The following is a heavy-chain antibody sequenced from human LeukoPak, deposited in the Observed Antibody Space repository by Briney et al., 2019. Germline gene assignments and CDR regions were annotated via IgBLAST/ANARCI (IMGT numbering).Heavy chain of an antibody. J-gene: IGHJ4*02. CDR3: ARDFNWNFLDY. D-gene: IGHD1-7*01. Sequence: GGSLRLSCAASGFTFSSYSMNWVRQAPGKGLEWVSSISSSSSYIYYADSVKGRFTISRDNAKNSLYLQMNGLRAEDTAVYYCARDFNWNFLDYWGQGTLVTVSS. CDR2: ISSSSSYI. CDR1: GFTFSSYS. V-gene: IGHV3-21*01.